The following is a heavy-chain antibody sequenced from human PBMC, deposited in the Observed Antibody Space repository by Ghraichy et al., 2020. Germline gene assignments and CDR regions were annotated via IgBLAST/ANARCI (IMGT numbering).Heavy chain of an antibody. CDR1: GGTFSRYS. CDR3: ARANRQGYSSSWWYWYFDL. J-gene: IGHJ2*01. V-gene: IGHV1-69*13. D-gene: IGHD6-13*01. CDR2: IIPTFGSA. Sequence: SVKVSCKASGGTFSRYSISWVRQAPGQGLEWMGGIIPTFGSANYAQKFQGRVTITADESTSTAYMDLSSLRSEDTAVYYCARANRQGYSSSWWYWYFDLWGRGTLVTVSS.